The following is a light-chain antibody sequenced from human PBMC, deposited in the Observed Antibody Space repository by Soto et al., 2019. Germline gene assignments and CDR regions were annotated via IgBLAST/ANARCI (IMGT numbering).Light chain of an antibody. J-gene: IGKJ4*01. CDR2: WAS. CDR1: QSVLYSSNNKNY. V-gene: IGKV4-1*01. CDR3: QQYYSTPRA. Sequence: DIVMTQSPDSLAVSLGERATINCKSSQSVLYSSNNKNYLALYQQKPGQPPKLLIYWASTRESGVPDRFSGSGSGTDFTLTISSLQAEDVAVYSCQQYYSTPRAFGGGTKVEIK.